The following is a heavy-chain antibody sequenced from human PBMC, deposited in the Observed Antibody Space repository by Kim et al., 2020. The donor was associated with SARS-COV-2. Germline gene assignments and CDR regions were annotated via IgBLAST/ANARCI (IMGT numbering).Heavy chain of an antibody. D-gene: IGHD3-10*01. CDR2: INHSGST. CDR3: ARERKGSGSYYNVPFDY. V-gene: IGHV4-34*01. CDR1: GGSFSGYY. Sequence: SETLSLTCAVYGGSFSGYYWSWIRQPPGKGLEWIGEINHSGSTNYNPSLKSRVTISVDTSKNQFSLKLSSVTAADTAVYYCARERKGSGSYYNVPFDYWGQGTLVTVSS. J-gene: IGHJ4*02.